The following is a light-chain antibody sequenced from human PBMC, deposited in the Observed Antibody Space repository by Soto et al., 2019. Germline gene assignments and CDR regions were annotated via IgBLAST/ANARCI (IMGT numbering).Light chain of an antibody. CDR1: QTISNN. CDR3: QQYNNWPRAT. Sequence: ETVMAQFPATLSGSPGERATLSCRASQTISNNLAWYQQKPGQAPRLIMFRASTRAAGVPARFSGSGSGTEFNMSISSLQSEGFAVYYCQQYNNWPRATFGGGTKVDIK. V-gene: IGKV3-15*01. CDR2: RAS. J-gene: IGKJ4*01.